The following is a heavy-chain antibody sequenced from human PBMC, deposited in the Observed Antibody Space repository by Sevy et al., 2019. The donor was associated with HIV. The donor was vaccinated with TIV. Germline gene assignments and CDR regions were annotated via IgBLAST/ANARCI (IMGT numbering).Heavy chain of an antibody. V-gene: IGHV5-51*01. J-gene: IGHJ4*01. Sequence: GESLKISCQGSGYGFTSHWIAWVRQMPGKGLEWMGIIYPDDSDTRYSPSFQGQVTFSADKSIFTAYLQWSSLKASDTAIYYCATSRSGYFDGSGYYIYWGQGTQVTVSS. CDR1: GYGFTSHW. CDR2: IYPDDSDT. CDR3: ATSRSGYFDGSGYYIY. D-gene: IGHD3-22*01.